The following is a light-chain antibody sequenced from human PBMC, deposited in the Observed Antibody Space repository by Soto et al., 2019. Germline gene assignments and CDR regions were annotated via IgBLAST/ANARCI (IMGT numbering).Light chain of an antibody. Sequence: DIQMTQSPSTLSASVGDRVTITCRASQSISVWLAWFQQKPGNAPKLLIYKASTLESGVPSRFSGSGSGTEFTLIISSLQPDDSATYHCQQYNNRWRFGQGTKVEI. CDR1: QSISVW. CDR3: QQYNNRWR. J-gene: IGKJ1*01. V-gene: IGKV1-5*03. CDR2: KAS.